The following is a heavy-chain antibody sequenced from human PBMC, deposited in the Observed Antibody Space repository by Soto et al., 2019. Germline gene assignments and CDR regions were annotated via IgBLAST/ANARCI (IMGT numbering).Heavy chain of an antibody. V-gene: IGHV4-4*02. D-gene: IGHD1-1*01. CDR2: IYHSGST. J-gene: IGHJ4*02. Sequence: PSETLSLTCAVSGGSISSSNWWSWVRQPPGKGLEWIGEIYHSGSTNYNPSLKSRVTISVDKSKNQFSLKLSSVTAADTAVYYCASQGFTRARFDYWGQGTLVTVSS. CDR1: GGSISSSNW. CDR3: ASQGFTRARFDY.